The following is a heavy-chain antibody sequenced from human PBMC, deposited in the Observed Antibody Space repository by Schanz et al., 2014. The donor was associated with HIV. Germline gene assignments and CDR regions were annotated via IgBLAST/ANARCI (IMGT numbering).Heavy chain of an antibody. CDR1: GDSFTNHV. Sequence: QVQLVQSGAEVKKPGSSVKVSCKASGDSFTNHVISWVRQAPGQGLEWLGGIVPISGSANYPQKFQGRVTITADKSTSSVYMELNSLRSEDTAVYYCARAPYRSGWYGVDYWGQGTLVTVSS. D-gene: IGHD6-19*01. CDR2: IVPISGSA. V-gene: IGHV1-69*06. CDR3: ARAPYRSGWYGVDY. J-gene: IGHJ4*02.